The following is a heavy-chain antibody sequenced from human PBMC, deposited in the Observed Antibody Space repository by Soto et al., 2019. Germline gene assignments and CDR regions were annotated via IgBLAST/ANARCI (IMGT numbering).Heavy chain of an antibody. J-gene: IGHJ6*02. Sequence: EVQLVESGGGLVKPGGSLRLSCAASGFTFSTYSKNWVRQAPGKGLEWVSSISSSGSYIYYADSVKGRFTISRDNAKNSLYLQMNSLRAEDTAVYYCARYDSSGYYWPYYYYGMDLWGQGTTVTVSS. CDR3: ARYDSSGYYWPYYYYGMDL. D-gene: IGHD3-22*01. CDR1: GFTFSTYS. V-gene: IGHV3-21*01. CDR2: ISSSGSYI.